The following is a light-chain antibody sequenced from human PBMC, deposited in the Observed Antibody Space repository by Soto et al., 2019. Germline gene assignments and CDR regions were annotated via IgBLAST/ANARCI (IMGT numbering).Light chain of an antibody. Sequence: QSVLTQPPSASGTPGQRVTFSCSGGRSNIGSNYVFWYQQFPGTAPKLVIYRNNQRPSGVPDRFSGSKSGTSASLAISRLRSEDEADYYCTSWDDSLYHVVFGGGTKLTVL. CDR2: RNN. V-gene: IGLV1-47*01. CDR1: RSNIGSNY. J-gene: IGLJ2*01. CDR3: TSWDDSLYHVV.